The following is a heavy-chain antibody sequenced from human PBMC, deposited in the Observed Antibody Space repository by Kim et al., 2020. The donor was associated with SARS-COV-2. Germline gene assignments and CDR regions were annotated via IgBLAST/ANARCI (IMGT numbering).Heavy chain of an antibody. J-gene: IGHJ4*02. CDR2: IYYGGST. Sequence: SETLSLTCTVSGGSISSYYWSWIRQPPGKGLEWIGYIYYGGSTNYNPSLKSRGTISVDTSKNQFFLRLSSVTAADTAVYYCAGTAYIFDYWGQGTLVTVSS. D-gene: IGHD3-16*01. V-gene: IGHV4-59*13. CDR3: AGTAYIFDY. CDR1: GGSISSYY.